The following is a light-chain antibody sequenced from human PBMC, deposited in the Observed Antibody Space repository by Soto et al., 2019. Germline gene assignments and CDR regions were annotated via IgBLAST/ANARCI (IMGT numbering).Light chain of an antibody. J-gene: IGKJ5*01. Sequence: ELLMTQSPATLSVSPGDSATLSCRASQSVSSKLAWYQQKPCQAPRLIIYDTYTRATGIPARFSGSGSGTEFTLTISSLQSEDFAVYYCQQYSNWPPFTCGQGTRLEIK. CDR3: QQYSNWPPFT. V-gene: IGKV3-15*01. CDR2: DTY. CDR1: QSVSSK.